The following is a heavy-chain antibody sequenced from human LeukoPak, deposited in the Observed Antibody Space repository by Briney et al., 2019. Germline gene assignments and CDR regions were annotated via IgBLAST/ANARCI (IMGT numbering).Heavy chain of an antibody. J-gene: IGHJ4*02. D-gene: IGHD2-15*01. CDR1: DGSISSSSYY. CDR2: IYYSGST. Sequence: PSETLSLTYTVSDGSISSSSYYWGWIRQPPGKGLEWIGSIYYSGSTYYNPSLKSRVTISVDTSKNQFSLKLSSVTAADTAVYYCARQKHGYCSGGSCYSDYFDYWGQGTLVTVSS. CDR3: ARQKHGYCSGGSCYSDYFDY. V-gene: IGHV4-39*01.